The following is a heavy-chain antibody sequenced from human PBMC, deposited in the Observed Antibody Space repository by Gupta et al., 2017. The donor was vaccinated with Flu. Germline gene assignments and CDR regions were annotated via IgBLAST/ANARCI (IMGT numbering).Heavy chain of an antibody. V-gene: IGHV4-38-2*02. CDR1: NYSISSGYY. CDR2: IYHSGNT. D-gene: IGHD6-19*01. Sequence: QVQLQESGPGLVKPSETLSLTCTVSNYSISSGYYWGWIRLPPGKGLEWIASIYHSGNTYYNPSLKRRVTISVDTSKNQFSLKLSSVTAADTAIYYCARGCQGLGTWPYWGQGTLVTVSS. J-gene: IGHJ4*02. CDR3: ARGCQGLGTWPY.